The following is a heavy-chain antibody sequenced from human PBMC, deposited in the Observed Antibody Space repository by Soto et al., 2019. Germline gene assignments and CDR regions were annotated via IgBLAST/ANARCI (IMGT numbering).Heavy chain of an antibody. D-gene: IGHD4-17*01. Sequence: EVQLLESGGGLVQPGGSLRLSCAASGFTFSSYAMSWVRQAPGKGLEWVSAISGSGGSTYYADSVKGRFTISRDNSKNTLYLKMNSLRADDTAVYYGAKDRGTTVRYFDYWGQGTLVTVSS. V-gene: IGHV3-23*01. CDR2: ISGSGGST. CDR3: AKDRGTTVRYFDY. CDR1: GFTFSSYA. J-gene: IGHJ4*02.